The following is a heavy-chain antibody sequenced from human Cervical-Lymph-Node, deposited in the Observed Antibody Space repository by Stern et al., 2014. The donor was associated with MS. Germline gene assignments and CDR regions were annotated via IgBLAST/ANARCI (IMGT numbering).Heavy chain of an antibody. D-gene: IGHD4-23*01. CDR3: AREGGNTAEYFQH. CDR1: GFTFSSSG. CDR2: IWYDGSNR. J-gene: IGHJ1*01. Sequence: DQLVESGGGVVQPGRSLRLSCAAAGFTFSSSGMHWVRQAPGKGLEWLASIWYDGSNRYYADSVKGRFNISRDNSKNTLYLQMNSLRAEDTAVYYCAREGGNTAEYFQHWGQGTLVTVSS. V-gene: IGHV3-33*01.